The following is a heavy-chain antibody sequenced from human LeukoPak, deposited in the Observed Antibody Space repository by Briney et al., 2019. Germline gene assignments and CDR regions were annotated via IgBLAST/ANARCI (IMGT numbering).Heavy chain of an antibody. D-gene: IGHD6-13*01. V-gene: IGHV3-23*01. Sequence: GGSLRLSCAASGFTVSSNYMSWVRQAPGKGLEWVSAINDIGVSTYYADSVKGRFTVSRDNSKNTLYLQMNSLRAEDTAVYYCAKGLIAAAGGAFDIWGQGTMVTVSS. CDR1: GFTVSSNY. J-gene: IGHJ3*02. CDR2: INDIGVST. CDR3: AKGLIAAAGGAFDI.